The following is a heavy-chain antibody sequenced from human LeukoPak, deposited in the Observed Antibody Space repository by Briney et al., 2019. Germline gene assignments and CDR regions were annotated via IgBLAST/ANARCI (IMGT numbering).Heavy chain of an antibody. CDR2: ICHSGST. D-gene: IGHD3-22*01. Sequence: SGTLSLTCAVSGGSISSSNWWSWVRQPPGKGLEWIGEICHSGSTNYNPSLKSRVTISVDKSKNQFSLKLSSVPAADTAVYYCARMMTRITMIVVVTRASYFDYWGQGTLVTVSS. J-gene: IGHJ4*02. CDR3: ARMMTRITMIVVVTRASYFDY. CDR1: GGSISSSNW. V-gene: IGHV4-4*02.